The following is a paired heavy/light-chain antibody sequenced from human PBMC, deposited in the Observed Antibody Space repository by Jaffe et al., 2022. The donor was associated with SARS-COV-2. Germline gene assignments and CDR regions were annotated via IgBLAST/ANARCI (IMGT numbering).Heavy chain of an antibody. CDR2: IRSTAYGATT. Sequence: EVQLVESGGDLVQPGRSLRLSCTGSGFSFGDYAMSWVRQAPGKGLEWVGFIRSTAYGATTDYAASVKGRFTISRDDSKSIAHLQMNSLKTEDTAVYYCSSWLYCRGGTCLSLLGDDYWGQGTLVTVSS. CDR1: GFSFGDYA. D-gene: IGHD2-15*01. CDR3: SSWLYCRGGTCLSLLGDDY. V-gene: IGHV3-49*04. J-gene: IGHJ4*02.
Light chain of an antibody. Sequence: EIVLTQSPATLSLSPGERATLSCRASQSVSSYLAWYQQKPGQAPRLLIYDASNRATGIPARFSGSGSGTDFTLTISSLEPEDFAVYYCQQRSNWPGVTFGGGTKVEIK. V-gene: IGKV3-11*01. CDR3: QQRSNWPGVT. J-gene: IGKJ4*01. CDR1: QSVSSY. CDR2: DAS.